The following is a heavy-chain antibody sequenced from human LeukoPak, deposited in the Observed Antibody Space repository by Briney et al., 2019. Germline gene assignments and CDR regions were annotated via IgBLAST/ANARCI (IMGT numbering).Heavy chain of an antibody. Sequence: SVKVSCKTSGGTFTSYAITWVRQAPGQGLEWMGKIIPISGTTNYAQKFQGRVAFTADESTSTAYMELSSLRSEDTALYYCARKLRLGGNWFDPRGQGTLVTVSS. CDR3: ARKLRLGGNWFDP. D-gene: IGHD1-26*01. V-gene: IGHV1-69*15. J-gene: IGHJ5*02. CDR1: GGTFTSYA. CDR2: IIPISGTT.